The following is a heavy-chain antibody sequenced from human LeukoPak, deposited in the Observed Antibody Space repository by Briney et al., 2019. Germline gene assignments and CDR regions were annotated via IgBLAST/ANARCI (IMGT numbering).Heavy chain of an antibody. J-gene: IGHJ4*02. V-gene: IGHV4-31*03. CDR2: IYYSGST. Sequence: SETLSLTCTVSGGSISSGGYYWSWIRQHPGKGLEWIGYIYYSGSTYYNPSLKSRVTISVDTSKNQFSLKLSSVTAADTAVYYCARARRGSGYYSSIDYWGQGTLVTVSS. D-gene: IGHD3-22*01. CDR1: GGSISSGGYY. CDR3: ARARRGSGYYSSIDY.